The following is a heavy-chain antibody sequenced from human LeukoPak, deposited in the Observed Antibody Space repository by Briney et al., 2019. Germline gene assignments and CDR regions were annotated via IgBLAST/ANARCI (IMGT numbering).Heavy chain of an antibody. Sequence: GGSLRLSCAASGFTFSSYAMSWVRQAPGKGLEWVSAISGSGGSTYYADSVKGRFTISRDNSKNTLYLQMNSLRADDTAVYYCAREYYDILTGYLDYWGQGTLVTVSS. CDR2: ISGSGGST. D-gene: IGHD3-9*01. J-gene: IGHJ4*02. CDR1: GFTFSSYA. V-gene: IGHV3-23*01. CDR3: AREYYDILTGYLDY.